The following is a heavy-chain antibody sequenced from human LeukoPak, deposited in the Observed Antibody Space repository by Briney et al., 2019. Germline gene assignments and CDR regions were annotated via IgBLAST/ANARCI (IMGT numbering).Heavy chain of an antibody. CDR2: IIPIFGTA. J-gene: IGHJ4*02. Sequence: GASVKVSCKASGGTFSSYAISWVRQAPGQGPEWMGRIIPIFGTANYAQKFQGRVTITTDESTSTAYMELGSLRSEDTAVYYCARSGYSYGGQIDYWGQGTLVTVSS. CDR3: ARSGYSYGGQIDY. V-gene: IGHV1-69*05. CDR1: GGTFSSYA. D-gene: IGHD5-18*01.